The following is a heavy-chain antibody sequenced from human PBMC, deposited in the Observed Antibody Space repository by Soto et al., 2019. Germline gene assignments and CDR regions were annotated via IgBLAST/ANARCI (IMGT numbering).Heavy chain of an antibody. V-gene: IGHV5-10-1*01. D-gene: IGHD3-9*01. CDR2: IDPSDSYT. CDR1: GYSFTSCW. Sequence: PGESLKISCKGSGYSFTSCWISWVRQMPGKGLEWMGRIDPSDSYTNYSPSFRGHVTISADKSISTAYLQWSSLKASDTAMYYCATVTFDILTGYYYYYGMDVWGQGTTVTVSS. CDR3: ATVTFDILTGYYYYYGMDV. J-gene: IGHJ6*02.